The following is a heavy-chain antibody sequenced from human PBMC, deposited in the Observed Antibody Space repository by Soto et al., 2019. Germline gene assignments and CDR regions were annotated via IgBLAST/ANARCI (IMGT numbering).Heavy chain of an antibody. Sequence: ASVKVSCKASGFTFTNSAMPWARQARGQRLEWIGWIVVGSGNTYYAQKFQERVTITRDMATNTVHMELSSLTSEDTAVYYCAARSKSNEYFQHWGQGTLVTVSS. V-gene: IGHV1-58*02. CDR2: IVVGSGNT. J-gene: IGHJ1*01. CDR1: GFTFTNSA. CDR3: AARSKSNEYFQH.